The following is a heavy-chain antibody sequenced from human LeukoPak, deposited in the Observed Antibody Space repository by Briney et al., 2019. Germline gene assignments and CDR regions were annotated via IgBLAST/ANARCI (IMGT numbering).Heavy chain of an antibody. V-gene: IGHV3-69-1*01. CDR3: ARAQTMFWEFDGFDI. CDR2: MTSTSTI. Sequence: GGSLRLSCAASGFTFSSFSMNWVRQAPGKGLEWVATMTSTSTIYYADSVKGRLTISRDNARNSVYLQMNSLRDEDTAIYLCARAQTMFWEFDGFDIWGRGTKVTVSS. J-gene: IGHJ3*02. D-gene: IGHD3-9*01. CDR1: GFTFSSFS.